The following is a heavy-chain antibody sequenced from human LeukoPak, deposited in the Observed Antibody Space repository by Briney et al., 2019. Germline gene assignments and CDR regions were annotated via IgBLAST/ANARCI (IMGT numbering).Heavy chain of an antibody. Sequence: GGSLRLSCAASGFSFSNYGMSWVRQAPGKGLEWVSFIYSDNTHYSDSVKGRFTISRDNSKNTLYLQMNSLRAEDTAVYYCARRAGAYSHPYDYWGQGTLVTVSS. CDR3: ARRAGAYSHPYDY. J-gene: IGHJ4*02. CDR1: GFSFSNYG. D-gene: IGHD4/OR15-4a*01. V-gene: IGHV3-53*01. CDR2: IYSDNT.